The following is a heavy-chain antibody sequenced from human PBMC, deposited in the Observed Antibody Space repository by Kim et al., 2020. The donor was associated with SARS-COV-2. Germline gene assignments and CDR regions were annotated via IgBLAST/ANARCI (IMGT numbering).Heavy chain of an antibody. CDR3: ARDLLKYSSSLENYYYYGMDV. CDR2: IYSGGST. V-gene: IGHV3-66*01. J-gene: IGHJ6*02. D-gene: IGHD6-13*01. CDR1: GFTVSSNY. Sequence: GGSLRLSCAASGFTVSSNYMSWVRQAPVKGLEWVSVIYSGGSTYYADSVKGRFTISRDNSKNTLYLQMNSLRAEDTAVYYCARDLLKYSSSLENYYYYGMDVWGQGTTVTVSS.